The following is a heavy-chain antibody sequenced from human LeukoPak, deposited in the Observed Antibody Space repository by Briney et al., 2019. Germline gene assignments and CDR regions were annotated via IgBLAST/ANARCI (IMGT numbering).Heavy chain of an antibody. J-gene: IGHJ3*02. CDR3: ARVGSSWYSDAFDI. CDR2: INAGNGNT. Sequence: ASVTVSCKASGYTFTSYAMHWVRQAPGQRLEWMGWINAGNGNTKYSQKFQGRVTITRDTSASTAYMELSSLRSEDTAVYYCARVGSSWYSDAFDIWGQGTMVTVSS. CDR1: GYTFTSYA. V-gene: IGHV1-3*01. D-gene: IGHD6-13*01.